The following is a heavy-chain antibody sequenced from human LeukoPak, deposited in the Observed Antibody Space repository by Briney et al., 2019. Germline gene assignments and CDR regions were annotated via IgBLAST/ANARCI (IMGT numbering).Heavy chain of an antibody. D-gene: IGHD2-15*01. J-gene: IGHJ4*02. V-gene: IGHV1-69*13. CDR2: IIPIFGTA. CDR1: GGTFSSYA. Sequence: EASVKVSCKASGGTFSSYAISWVRQAPGQGLEWMGGIIPIFGTANYAQKFQGRVTITADESTSTAYMELSSLRSEDTAVYYCALGYCSGGSCYPQDYWGQGTLVTVPS. CDR3: ALGYCSGGSCYPQDY.